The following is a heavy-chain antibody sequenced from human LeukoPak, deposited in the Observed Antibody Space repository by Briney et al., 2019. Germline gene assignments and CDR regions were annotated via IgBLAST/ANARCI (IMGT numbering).Heavy chain of an antibody. J-gene: IGHJ6*03. CDR1: GYTFTGYY. V-gene: IGHV1-2*02. D-gene: IGHD2-2*01. CDR2: INPNSGGT. Sequence: GASVKVSCKASGYTFTGYYMHWARQAPGQGLEWMGWINPNSGGTNYAQKFQGRVTMTRDTSISTAYMELSRLRSDDTAVYYCVTGNQLPLDYYYYMDVWGKGTTVTVSS. CDR3: VTGNQLPLDYYYYMDV.